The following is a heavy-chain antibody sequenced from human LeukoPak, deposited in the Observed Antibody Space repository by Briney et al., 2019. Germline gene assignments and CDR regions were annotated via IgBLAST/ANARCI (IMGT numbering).Heavy chain of an antibody. CDR2: ISSSGSTI. J-gene: IGHJ4*02. D-gene: IGHD6-19*01. CDR1: GFTFSSYE. Sequence: TGGSLRLSCAASGFTFSSYEMNWVRQAPGKGLEWVSYISSSGSTIYYADSVKGRFTISRDNAKNSLYLQMNSLRAEDTAVYYCARGLVNFLFDYWGQGTLVTVSS. V-gene: IGHV3-48*03. CDR3: ARGLVNFLFDY.